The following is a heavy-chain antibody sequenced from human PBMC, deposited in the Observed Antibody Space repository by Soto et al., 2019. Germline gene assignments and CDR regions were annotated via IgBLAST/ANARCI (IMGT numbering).Heavy chain of an antibody. D-gene: IGHD2-8*02. CDR3: ARDKITGLFDY. CDR1: GGSITSSTYY. CDR2: IYYSGST. V-gene: IGHV4-39*02. Sequence: PSETLSLTCTVSGGSITSSTYYWGWIRQPPGKGLEWIGNIYYSGSTYYNPSLKSRVTISLDTSKNQFSLKLTSVTAADTAVYYCARDKITGLFDYWGQGTLVTVSS. J-gene: IGHJ4*02.